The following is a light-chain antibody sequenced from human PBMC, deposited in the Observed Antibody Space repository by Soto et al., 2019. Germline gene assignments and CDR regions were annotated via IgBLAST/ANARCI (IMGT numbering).Light chain of an antibody. J-gene: IGKJ2*01. Sequence: EIVMTQSPATLSVSPGEKATLSCRASQSVSSNLAWYQQKPGQAPRLLIYDASTRATGIPARFSGSGSGTEFTLTISSLQSEDFAVYYCQQYNSWPSMDILGQGTKLEIK. CDR1: QSVSSN. CDR2: DAS. V-gene: IGKV3-15*01. CDR3: QQYNSWPSMDI.